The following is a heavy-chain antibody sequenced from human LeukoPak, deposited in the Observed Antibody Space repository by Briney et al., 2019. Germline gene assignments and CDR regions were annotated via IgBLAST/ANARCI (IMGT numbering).Heavy chain of an antibody. V-gene: IGHV1-69*02. CDR1: GGTFSSYT. Sequence: SVKVSCKASGGTFSSYTISWVRQAPGQGLESMGRIIPILGIANYAQKFQGRVTITADKSTSTAYMELSSLRSEDTAVYYCARVRYCSSTSCYTFDYWGQGTLVTVSS. D-gene: IGHD2-2*02. CDR3: ARVRYCSSTSCYTFDY. CDR2: IIPILGIA. J-gene: IGHJ4*02.